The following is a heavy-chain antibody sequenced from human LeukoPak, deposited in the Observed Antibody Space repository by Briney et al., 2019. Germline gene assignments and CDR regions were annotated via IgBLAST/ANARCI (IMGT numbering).Heavy chain of an antibody. CDR1: GYTLTNYW. V-gene: IGHV5-10-1*01. Sequence: PGESLRISCQGSGYTLTNYWISWVRQLPGKGLEWMGRIAPSDSYTNYSPSFQGHVTISADKSISTAYLQWSSLKASDTAMYYCARHRDCSSGACYPDYWGQGTLVTVSS. CDR2: IAPSDSYT. D-gene: IGHD2-15*01. J-gene: IGHJ4*02. CDR3: ARHRDCSSGACYPDY.